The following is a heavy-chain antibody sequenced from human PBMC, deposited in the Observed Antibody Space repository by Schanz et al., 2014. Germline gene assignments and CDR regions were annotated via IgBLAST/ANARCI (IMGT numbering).Heavy chain of an antibody. CDR3: ARDRDQWDGNYLDY. CDR2: IGGSDGNT. CDR1: GYTFTRSG. D-gene: IGHD1-26*01. J-gene: IGHJ4*02. Sequence: QVQLVQSGGEVKTPGASVKVSCKASGYTFTRSGISWVRQAPGQGLEWMGWIGGSDGNTNFAQKFQGRVTMTTDTSTSPVYMELRSLTSDDSAVYSCARDRDQWDGNYLDYWGQGTLVTVSS. V-gene: IGHV1-18*01.